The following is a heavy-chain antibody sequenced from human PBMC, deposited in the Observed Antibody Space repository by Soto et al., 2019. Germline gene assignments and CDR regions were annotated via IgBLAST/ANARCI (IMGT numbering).Heavy chain of an antibody. CDR3: AGGVGIAAAGDYYFDY. V-gene: IGHV1-69*02. D-gene: IGHD6-13*01. J-gene: IGHJ4*02. CDR1: GGTFSSYT. Sequence: QVQLVQSGAEVKKPGSSVKVSCKASGGTFSSYTISWVRQAPGQGLEWMGRIIPILGIANYAQKFQGRVTITAVKSTRTGYMELSSLRSEDTAVYYCAGGVGIAAAGDYYFDYWGQGTLVTVSS. CDR2: IIPILGIA.